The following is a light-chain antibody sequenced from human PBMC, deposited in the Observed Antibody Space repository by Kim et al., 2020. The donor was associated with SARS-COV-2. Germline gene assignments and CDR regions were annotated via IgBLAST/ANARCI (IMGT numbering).Light chain of an antibody. CDR3: AAWDDSQNALL. V-gene: IGLV1-44*01. Sequence: GQRITISCSGASSNIGSNTVNWYQQLPGTGPKLLIYTNNQRPSGVPDRFSASKSGTSASLAISGLQSEDEGDYFCAAWDDSQNALLFGGGTQLTVL. J-gene: IGLJ3*02. CDR2: TNN. CDR1: SSNIGSNT.